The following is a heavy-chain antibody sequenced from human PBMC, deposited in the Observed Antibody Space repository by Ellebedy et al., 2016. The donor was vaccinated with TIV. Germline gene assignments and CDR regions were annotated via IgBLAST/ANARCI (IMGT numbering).Heavy chain of an antibody. CDR1: GFTFSSYD. Sequence: GESLKISCAASGFTFSSYDMHWVRQAPGKGLEWVAHISSSGATIYYADSVKGRFTISRDNAKNSLYLQMNSLRDEDTAVYHCVRRAVDYWGQGTLVTVSS. V-gene: IGHV3-48*02. CDR3: VRRAVDY. J-gene: IGHJ4*02. CDR2: ISSSGATI.